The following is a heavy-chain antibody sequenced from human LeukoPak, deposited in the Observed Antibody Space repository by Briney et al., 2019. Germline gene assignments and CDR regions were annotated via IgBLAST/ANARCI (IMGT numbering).Heavy chain of an antibody. V-gene: IGHV3-30-3*02. CDR3: AKSTLGGSRMDV. J-gene: IGHJ6*04. CDR1: GFTFSGYS. D-gene: IGHD5-12*01. Sequence: GGSLRLSCAASGFTFSGYSVAWVRQAPGKGLEWVTSISHNGSYEYYADSVKGRFTISRDDPKNTLYLQMSSLRAEDTAVYHCAKSTLGGSRMDVWGKGTTVTVSS. CDR2: ISHNGSYE.